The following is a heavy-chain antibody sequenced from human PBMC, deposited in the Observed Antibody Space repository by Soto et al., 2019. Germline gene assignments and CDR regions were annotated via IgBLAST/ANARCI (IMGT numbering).Heavy chain of an antibody. Sequence: GASVKVSCKASGYTFTSYAMHWVRQAPGQRLEWMGWINAGNGNTKYSQKFQSRVTITRDTSASTAYMELSSLRSEDTAVYYCARERYDILTGPPDAFDIWGQGTMVTVSS. J-gene: IGHJ3*02. CDR2: INAGNGNT. CDR3: ARERYDILTGPPDAFDI. CDR1: GYTFTSYA. V-gene: IGHV1-3*01. D-gene: IGHD3-9*01.